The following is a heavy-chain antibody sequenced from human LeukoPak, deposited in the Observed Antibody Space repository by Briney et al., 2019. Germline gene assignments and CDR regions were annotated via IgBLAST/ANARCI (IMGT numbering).Heavy chain of an antibody. J-gene: IGHJ5*02. CDR1: GYSISSGYY. V-gene: IGHV4-38-2*02. CDR2: IYYSGST. D-gene: IGHD5-24*01. Sequence: SETLSLTCTVSGYSISSGYYWGWIRQPPGKGLEWIGSIYYSGSTYYNPSLKSRVTISVDTSKNQFSLKLSSVTAADTAVYYCASGYTRPNWFDPWGQGTLVTVSS. CDR3: ASGYTRPNWFDP.